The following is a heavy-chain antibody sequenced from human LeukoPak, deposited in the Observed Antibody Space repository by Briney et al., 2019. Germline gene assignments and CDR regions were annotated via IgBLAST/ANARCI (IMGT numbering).Heavy chain of an antibody. CDR1: GYTFTDYH. J-gene: IGHJ5*02. CDR2: INCNSGAT. CDR3: GRELGGGTTREDWLDP. D-gene: IGHD1-1*01. Sequence: ASVKVSCKASGYTFTDYHIHWVRQAPGQGLEWMRWINCNSGATHYAQKFQGRVTMTRDTSISTTHMDLTSLTSDGTAVYYCGRELGGGTTREDWLDPWGQGTLVTVSS. V-gene: IGHV1-2*02.